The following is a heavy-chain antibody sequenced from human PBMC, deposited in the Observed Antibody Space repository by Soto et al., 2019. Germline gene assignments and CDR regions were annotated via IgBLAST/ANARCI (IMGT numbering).Heavy chain of an antibody. D-gene: IGHD3-3*01. V-gene: IGHV4-39*01. CDR2: IYYSGST. J-gene: IGHJ2*01. CDR3: ARHEIMIFFFHEEDGIRDAGPVSAFLLNRSSDL. Sequence: PGKGLERIGSIYYSGSTYYNPSLKSRVTISVDTSKNRLSLKLSSVTAADTAVYYCARHEIMIFFFHEEDGIRDAGPVSAFLLNRSSDL.